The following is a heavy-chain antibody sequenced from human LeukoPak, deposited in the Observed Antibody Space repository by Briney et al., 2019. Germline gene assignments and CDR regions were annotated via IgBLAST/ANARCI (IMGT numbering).Heavy chain of an antibody. CDR3: ARGDDIYWFES. D-gene: IGHD3-9*01. CDR1: GGSISNYY. CDR2: IFYSRST. V-gene: IGHV4-59*08. J-gene: IGHJ5*01. Sequence: SETLSLTCTVSGGSISNYYSSWIRQPPGKGLEWIGYIFYSRSTNYNPSLMSRVTISVDTSKNQFSLKLSSVTAADTAVYYCARGDDIYWFESWAQGTLVTVSS.